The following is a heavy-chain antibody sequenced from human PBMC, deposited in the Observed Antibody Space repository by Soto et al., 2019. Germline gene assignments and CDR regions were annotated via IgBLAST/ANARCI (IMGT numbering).Heavy chain of an antibody. CDR3: AKGSSGYSYGYDYYGMDV. V-gene: IGHV3-23*01. CDR1: GFTFSSYA. D-gene: IGHD5-18*01. CDR2: ISGSGGST. Sequence: GGSLRLSCAASGFTFSSYAMSWVRQAPGKGLEWVSAISGSGGSTYYADSVKGRFTISRDNSKNTLYLQMNSLRAEDTAVYYCAKGSSGYSYGYDYYGMDVWGQGTTVTVSS. J-gene: IGHJ6*02.